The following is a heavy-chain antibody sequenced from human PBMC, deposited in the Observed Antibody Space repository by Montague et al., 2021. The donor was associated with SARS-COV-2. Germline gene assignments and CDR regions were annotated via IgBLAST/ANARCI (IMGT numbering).Heavy chain of an antibody. J-gene: IGHJ4*02. Sequence: SETLSLTCTVSGDSVSHDFWTWIRQPPGKGREWFGYVYYSRSSSYNPSLRGGVSIAVDTSKNQFSLRLSTVTAADTAIYYCVRDPAPSGSGTFYDYWGQGTLVAVSS. CDR2: VYYSRSS. V-gene: IGHV4-59*02. D-gene: IGHD1-26*01. CDR3: VRDPAPSGSGTFYDY. CDR1: GDSVSHDF.